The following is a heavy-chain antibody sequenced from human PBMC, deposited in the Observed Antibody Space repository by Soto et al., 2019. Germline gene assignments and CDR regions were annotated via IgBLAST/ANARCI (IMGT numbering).Heavy chain of an antibody. CDR3: ARSPGRAWPYKNWFDP. CDR1: GYTFTSYY. CDR2: INPSGGST. J-gene: IGHJ5*02. V-gene: IGHV1-46*01. D-gene: IGHD1-20*01. Sequence: QVQLVQSGAEVKKPGASVKVSCKASGYTFTSYYMHWVRQAPGQGLEWMGIINPSGGSTSYAQKFQGRVTMTRDTSTSTVYMELSSLRSEDTAVYYCARSPGRAWPYKNWFDPWGQGALVTVSS.